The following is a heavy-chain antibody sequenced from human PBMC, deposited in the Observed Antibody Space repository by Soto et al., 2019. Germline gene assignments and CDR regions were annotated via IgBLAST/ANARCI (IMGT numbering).Heavy chain of an antibody. CDR2: IWSDGNNR. V-gene: IGHV3-33*01. D-gene: IGHD1-1*01. J-gene: IGHJ4*02. CDR3: VRGDNWNDEASDY. CDR1: GFMFSNHG. Sequence: ESGGGVVQPGRSLRLSCAASGFMFSNHGMHWVRQAPGKGLEWVAVIWSDGNNRYYADSVKGRFTISRHNSKNTVYLQMNSLRAEDTAVYYCVRGDNWNDEASDYWGQGTLVTVSS.